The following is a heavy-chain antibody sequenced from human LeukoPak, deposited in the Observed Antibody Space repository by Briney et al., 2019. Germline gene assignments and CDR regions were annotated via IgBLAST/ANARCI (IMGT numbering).Heavy chain of an antibody. CDR3: ARERYYYGSGQYNFVY. CDR1: GGSISSYY. D-gene: IGHD3-10*01. J-gene: IGHJ4*02. V-gene: IGHV4-59*01. CDR2: IYYSGST. Sequence: SETLSLTCTVSGGSISSYYWSWIRQPPGKGLEWIGYIYYSGSTNYNPSLKSRVTLPVDTSKNQFSLKLSSVTAADTVVYYCARERYYYGSGQYNFVYWGQGTLVTVSS.